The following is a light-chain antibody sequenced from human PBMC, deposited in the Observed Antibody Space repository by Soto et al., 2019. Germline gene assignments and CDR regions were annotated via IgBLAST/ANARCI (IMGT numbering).Light chain of an antibody. J-gene: IGLJ1*01. CDR1: SSDVGGYNY. Sequence: QSVLTQPASVSGSPGQSIIISCTGTSSDVGGYNYVSWYQQHPGKAPKLMIYEVTNRPSGVSNRFSGSKSGNTASLTISGLQAEDEADYYCSSYTRSSTLVFGTGTKVTVL. CDR2: EVT. CDR3: SSYTRSSTLV. V-gene: IGLV2-14*01.